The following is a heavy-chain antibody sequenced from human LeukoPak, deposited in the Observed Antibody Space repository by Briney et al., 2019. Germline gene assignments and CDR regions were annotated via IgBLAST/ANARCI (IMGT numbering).Heavy chain of an antibody. V-gene: IGHV3-20*04. J-gene: IGHJ4*02. CDR1: GFTFDDYG. CDR3: ARDQLITFGGVVSTFDY. D-gene: IGHD3-16*01. CDR2: INWNGGST. Sequence: GGSLRLSCAASGFTFDDYGMSWVRQAPGKGLEWVSGINWNGGSTGYADSVKGRFTISRDNAKNSLYLQMNSLRAEDTAVYYCARDQLITFGGVVSTFDYWGQGTLVTVSS.